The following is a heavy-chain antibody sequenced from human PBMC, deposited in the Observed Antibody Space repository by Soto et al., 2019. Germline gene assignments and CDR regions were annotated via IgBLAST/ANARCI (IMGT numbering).Heavy chain of an antibody. Sequence: ASVKVSCKTSGYTFTRNGISWVRQAPGQGLEWMGWISPKSGSIKYAQKFQGRVIMTTDTSTSTAYMELRSLRSDDTAVYYCVKDRDSNSWPSRDVWGPGTTVTVS. CDR2: ISPKSGSI. V-gene: IGHV1-18*01. CDR3: VKDRDSNSWPSRDV. J-gene: IGHJ6*02. D-gene: IGHD3-22*01. CDR1: GYTFTRNG.